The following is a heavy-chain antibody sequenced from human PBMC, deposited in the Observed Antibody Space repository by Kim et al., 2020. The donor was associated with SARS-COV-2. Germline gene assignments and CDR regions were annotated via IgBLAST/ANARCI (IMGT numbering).Heavy chain of an antibody. Sequence: GGSLRLSCAASGFTFSSYSMNWVRQAPGKGLEWVSSISSSSSYIYYADSVKGRFTISRDNAKNSLYLQMNSLRAEETAVYYCARDYDSSGSYYYGMDVWGQGTTVTVSS. J-gene: IGHJ6*02. V-gene: IGHV3-21*01. CDR1: GFTFSSYS. CDR3: ARDYDSSGSYYYGMDV. D-gene: IGHD3-22*01. CDR2: ISSSSSYI.